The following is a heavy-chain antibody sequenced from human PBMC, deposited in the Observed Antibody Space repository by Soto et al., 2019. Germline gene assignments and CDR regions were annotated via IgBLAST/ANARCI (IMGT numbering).Heavy chain of an antibody. V-gene: IGHV3-33*01. CDR2: IGDDGSNK. Sequence: PGGSLRLSCAASGFTFSSYGMHWVRQAPGKGLEWVAVIGDDGSNKYYADSVKGRFTISRDNSKNTLYLQMNSLRAEDTAVYYCARSRETYYYYGMDVWGQGPTVTV. CDR1: GFTFSSYG. J-gene: IGHJ6*02. CDR3: ARSRETYYYYGMDV.